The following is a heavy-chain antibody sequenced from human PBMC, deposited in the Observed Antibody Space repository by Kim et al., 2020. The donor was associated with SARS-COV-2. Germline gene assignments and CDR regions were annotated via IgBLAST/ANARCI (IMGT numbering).Heavy chain of an antibody. CDR1: GFTFTNYF. CDR3: ARGTNDYGRGFDY. Sequence: ASVKVSCKASGFTFTNYFMHWVRQAPGQGLEWLGIINPIGGSTFYAQEVQGRVSMARDTSTRTVYMELSSLRSEDTAVYYCARGTNDYGRGFDYWGQGTL. V-gene: IGHV1-46*04. CDR2: INPIGGST. J-gene: IGHJ4*02. D-gene: IGHD4-17*01.